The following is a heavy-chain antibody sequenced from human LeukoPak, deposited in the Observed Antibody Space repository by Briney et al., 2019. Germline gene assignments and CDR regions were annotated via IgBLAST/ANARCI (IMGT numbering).Heavy chain of an antibody. J-gene: IGHJ4*02. V-gene: IGHV7-4-1*02. D-gene: IGHD4-17*01. CDR3: ATSFLTTVTTVGY. CDR2: INTNTGNP. Sequence: ASVKVSCEASGYTFTSYAMNWVRQAPGQGLEWMGWINTNTGNPTYAQGFTGRFVFSLDTSVSTAYLQISSLKAEDTAVYYCATSFLTTVTTVGYWGQGTLVTVSS. CDR1: GYTFTSYA.